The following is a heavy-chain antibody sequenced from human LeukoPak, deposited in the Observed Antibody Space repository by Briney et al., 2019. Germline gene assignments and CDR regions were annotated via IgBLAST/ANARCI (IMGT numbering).Heavy chain of an antibody. D-gene: IGHD6-13*01. Sequence: GGSLRLSCAASGFTFSSYWMSWVRQAPGKGLEWVSLISWDGYSTYYADSVKGRFTISRDTSKNSLYLQMNSLRAEDTALYYCAKSGSSSWYGLFDYSGQGTLVTVSS. J-gene: IGHJ4*02. V-gene: IGHV3-43D*03. CDR2: ISWDGYST. CDR3: AKSGSSSWYGLFDY. CDR1: GFTFSSYW.